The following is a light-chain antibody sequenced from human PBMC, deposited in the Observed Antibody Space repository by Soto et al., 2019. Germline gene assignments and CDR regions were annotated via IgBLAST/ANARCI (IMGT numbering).Light chain of an antibody. CDR3: CSYAGDSTYV. CDR1: SSDVGSYNL. J-gene: IGLJ1*01. Sequence: QSALTQPASVSGSPGQSITISCTGTSSDVGSYNLVSWYQQRPGKAPKLMIYEGGKRPSGISNRFSGSKSGTKASLTISGLQAEDEADYYCCSYAGDSTYVFGTGTKVTVL. V-gene: IGLV2-23*01. CDR2: EGG.